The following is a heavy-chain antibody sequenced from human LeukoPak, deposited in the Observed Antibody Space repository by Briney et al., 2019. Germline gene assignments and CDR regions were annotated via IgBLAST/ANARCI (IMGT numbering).Heavy chain of an antibody. V-gene: IGHV4-59*07. CDR1: NGSISDDY. D-gene: IGHD2-2*01. CDR3: ARSAAGHQYYFDY. CDR2: IYYSGST. J-gene: IGHJ4*02. Sequence: SDALSLTCTISNGSISDDYWSWIRQPPGKGLEWIGYIYYSGSTNYSPSLRSRVTISVDRSKNQVSLILSSLTAADTAIYYCARSAAGHQYYFDYWGRGTLVTVSS.